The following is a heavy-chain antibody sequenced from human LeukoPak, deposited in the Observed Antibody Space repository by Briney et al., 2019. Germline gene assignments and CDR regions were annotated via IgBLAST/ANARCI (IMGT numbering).Heavy chain of an antibody. Sequence: GGSLRLSCAASGFTFSSFGMHWVGQAPGKGLEWVANIKQDGSEKYYVDSVKGRFTISRDNAKNSLYLQMNSLRAEDTAVYYCARTESQLAYYYYYYGMDVWGQGTTVTVSS. CDR1: GFTFSSFG. V-gene: IGHV3-7*03. CDR2: IKQDGSEK. CDR3: ARTESQLAYYYYYYGMDV. D-gene: IGHD2-2*01. J-gene: IGHJ6*02.